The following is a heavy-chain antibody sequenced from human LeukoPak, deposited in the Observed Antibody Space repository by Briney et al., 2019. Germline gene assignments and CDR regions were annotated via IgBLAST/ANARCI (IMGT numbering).Heavy chain of an antibody. CDR2: IYSGGST. CDR1: GFTVCSNY. J-gene: IGHJ4*02. CDR3: ARDRSGYDWYYFDY. Sequence: GGSLRLSCAASGFTVCSNYMSWVRQAPGKGLEWVSVIYSGGSTYYADSVKGRFTISRDNSKNTLYLQMNSLRAEDTAVYYCARDRSGYDWYYFDYWGQGTLVTVSS. V-gene: IGHV3-66*01. D-gene: IGHD5-12*01.